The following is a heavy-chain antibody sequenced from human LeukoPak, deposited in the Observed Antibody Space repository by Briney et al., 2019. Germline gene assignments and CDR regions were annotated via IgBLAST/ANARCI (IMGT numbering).Heavy chain of an antibody. CDR3: ATSGSYSDGEY. V-gene: IGHV3-20*04. CDR1: GFTFDEYG. J-gene: IGHJ4*02. CDR2: INWDGGST. Sequence: PGGSLRLSCAASGFTFDEYGMSWVRQAPGKGLEWVSSINWDGGSTAYADSVQGRFTISRDNAKNSLYLQMNSLRAEDTAVYYCATSGSYSDGEYWGQGTLVTVSS. D-gene: IGHD1-26*01.